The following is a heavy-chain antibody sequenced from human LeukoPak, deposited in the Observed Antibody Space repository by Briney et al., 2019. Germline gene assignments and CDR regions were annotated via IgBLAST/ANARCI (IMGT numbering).Heavy chain of an antibody. D-gene: IGHD2/OR15-2a*01. CDR1: GSTVNSNY. V-gene: IGHV3-53*01. CDR3: ARRISQIDY. J-gene: IGHJ4*02. CDR2: INGSGGST. Sequence: GGSLRLSCAASGSTVNSNYMSWVRQAPGKGLEWVSAINGSGGSTYYADSVKGRFTISRDNSKNTLYLQMNSLRAEDTAVYYCARRISQIDYWGQGTLVTVSS.